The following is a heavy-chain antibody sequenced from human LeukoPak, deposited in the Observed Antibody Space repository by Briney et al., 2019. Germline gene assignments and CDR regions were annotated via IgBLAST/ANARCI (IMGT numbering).Heavy chain of an antibody. V-gene: IGHV5-51*01. J-gene: IGHJ4*02. D-gene: IGHD3-3*02. Sequence: PGESLKISCKGSGYIFTTYWIGWVRQMSGKGLEWLGTIYPGDSDTRYRPSFQGQVTISADKSISTAYLQWSSLKAADTAMYYCARSPRGALAFDYWGQGTLVTVSS. CDR2: IYPGDSDT. CDR1: GYIFTTYW. CDR3: ARSPRGALAFDY.